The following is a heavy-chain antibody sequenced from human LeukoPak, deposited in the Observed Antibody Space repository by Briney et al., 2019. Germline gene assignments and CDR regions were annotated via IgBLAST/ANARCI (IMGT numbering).Heavy chain of an antibody. Sequence: GRALRLSCAASEFAFSFTGMHWVRQAPGKGLEWVALIWYDGSHQYYADSVKGRFTISRDNSKNTLYLQMNSLRAEDTAVYYCAKGPDDFWSGYYMDVWGKGTTVTVSS. V-gene: IGHV3-33*06. D-gene: IGHD3-3*01. J-gene: IGHJ6*03. CDR3: AKGPDDFWSGYYMDV. CDR2: IWYDGSHQ. CDR1: EFAFSFTG.